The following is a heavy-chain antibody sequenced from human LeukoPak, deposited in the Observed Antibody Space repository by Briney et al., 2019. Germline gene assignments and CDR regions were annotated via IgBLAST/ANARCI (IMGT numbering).Heavy chain of an antibody. CDR1: GGSISSGGYY. J-gene: IGHJ4*02. V-gene: IGHV4-30-2*01. Sequence: PSQTLSLTCTVSGGSISSGGYYWSWIRQPPGKGLEWIGEINHSGSTNYNPSLKSRVTIPVDTSKNQFSLKLSSMTAADTAVYYCARVGYCSGGSCLAIDYWGQGTLVTVSS. CDR3: ARVGYCSGGSCLAIDY. D-gene: IGHD2-15*01. CDR2: INHSGST.